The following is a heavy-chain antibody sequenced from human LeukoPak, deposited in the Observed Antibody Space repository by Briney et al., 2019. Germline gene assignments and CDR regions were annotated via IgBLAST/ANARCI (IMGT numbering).Heavy chain of an antibody. CDR1: GFTVGDFA. J-gene: IGHJ4*02. D-gene: IGHD3-16*01. V-gene: IGHV3-49*04. CDR3: TRFGGTADY. Sequence: GGSLRLSCTASGFTVGDFALNWVRQAPGKGLEWVGFIRGKTYGETTEYAASVKGRFTISRDDSKSIAYLQMDSLKMEDTAVYYCTRFGGTADYWGQGTLVTVSS. CDR2: IRGKTYGETT.